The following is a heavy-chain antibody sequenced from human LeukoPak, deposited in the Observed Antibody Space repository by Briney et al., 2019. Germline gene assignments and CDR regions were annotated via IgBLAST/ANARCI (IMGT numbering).Heavy chain of an antibody. D-gene: IGHD1-7*01. CDR1: GFNYSSYT. CDR3: ATDGDYDWNYRSGFDS. Sequence: GGSLRLSCAASGFNYSSYTMNWVRQAPGMGLEWLSYISASRGITYYADSVKGRFTISRDNAKNSLYLQMNSLRVEDTAVYYCATDGDYDWNYRSGFDSWGQGTLVTVSS. CDR2: ISASRGIT. J-gene: IGHJ4*02. V-gene: IGHV3-48*01.